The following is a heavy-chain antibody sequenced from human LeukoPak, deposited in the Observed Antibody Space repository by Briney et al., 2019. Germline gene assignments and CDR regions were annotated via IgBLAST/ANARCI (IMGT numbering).Heavy chain of an antibody. V-gene: IGHV4-34*01. CDR2: INHSGST. CDR1: GGSFSGYY. Sequence: SETLSLTCAVYGGSFSGYYWRWIRQPPGKGLEWIGEINHSGSTNYNPSLKSRVTISVDTSKNQLSLKMSSVTAADTAVYYCAITTGTTLGLMDYWGQGTLVTVSS. D-gene: IGHD1-1*01. CDR3: AITTGTTLGLMDY. J-gene: IGHJ4*02.